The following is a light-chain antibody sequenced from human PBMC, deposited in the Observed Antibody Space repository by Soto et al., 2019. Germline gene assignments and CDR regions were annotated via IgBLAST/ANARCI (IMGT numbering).Light chain of an antibody. V-gene: IGKV3-20*01. J-gene: IGKJ4*01. Sequence: EIVLTQSPGTLSLSPGERGTLSCRASQSVSSSYLAWYQQKPGQAPRLLIYGASSRATGIPDRFSGSGSGTDFTLTISRLEPEDFAVYYCQQDGSSPRVTFGGGTKVEIK. CDR2: GAS. CDR1: QSVSSSY. CDR3: QQDGSSPRVT.